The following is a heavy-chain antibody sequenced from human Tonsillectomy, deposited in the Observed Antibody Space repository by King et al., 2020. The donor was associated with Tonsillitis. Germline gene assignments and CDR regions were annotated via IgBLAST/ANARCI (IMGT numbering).Heavy chain of an antibody. CDR1: GFTFSSYA. D-gene: IGHD6-13*01. J-gene: IGHJ4*02. CDR2: ISYDGSNK. V-gene: IGHV3-30-3*01. CDR3: ASLGIAAAGSSFDY. Sequence: VQLVESGGGVVQPGRSLRLSCTASGFTFSSYAMHWVRQAPGKGLEWVAVISYDGSNKYYADSGKGRFTISRDNSKNTLYLQMNSLRAEDTAVYYCASLGIAAAGSSFDYWGQGTLVTVSS.